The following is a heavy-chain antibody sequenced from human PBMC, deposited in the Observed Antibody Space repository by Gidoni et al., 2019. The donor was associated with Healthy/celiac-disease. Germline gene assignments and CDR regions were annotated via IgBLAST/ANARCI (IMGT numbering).Heavy chain of an antibody. V-gene: IGHV1-2*02. CDR2: INPNSGGT. CDR3: ARGRYAHTDGLYYFDY. CDR1: GYTFTGYY. Sequence: QVQLVQSGAAVKKPGASVKVSCKASGYTFTGYYMHWVRQAPGQGLEWMGWINPNSGGTNYAQKFQGRVTMTRDTSISTAYMELSRLRSDDTAVYYCARGRYAHTDGLYYFDYWGQGTLVTVSS. J-gene: IGHJ4*02. D-gene: IGHD5-12*01.